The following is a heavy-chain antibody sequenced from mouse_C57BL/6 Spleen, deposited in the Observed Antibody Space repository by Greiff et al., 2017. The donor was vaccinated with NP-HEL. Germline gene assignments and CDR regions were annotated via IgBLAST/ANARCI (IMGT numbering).Heavy chain of an antibody. Sequence: QVQLQQPGAELVMPGASVKLSCKASGYTFTSYWMHWVKQRPRQGLEWIGEIDPSDSYTNYNQKFKGKSTLTVDKSSSTAYMQLSSLTSEDSAVYYCARSYGSSWGYFDYWGQGTTLTVSS. CDR3: ARSYGSSWGYFDY. J-gene: IGHJ2*01. CDR2: IDPSDSYT. D-gene: IGHD1-1*01. V-gene: IGHV1-69*01. CDR1: GYTFTSYW.